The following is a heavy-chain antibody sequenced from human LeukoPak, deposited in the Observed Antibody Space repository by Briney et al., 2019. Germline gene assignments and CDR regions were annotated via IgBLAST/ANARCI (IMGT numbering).Heavy chain of an antibody. V-gene: IGHV3-64D*06. CDR3: VKDYSSGWSTNLYYFDY. D-gene: IGHD6-19*01. Sequence: GGSLRLSCSASGFTFSSYGMHWVRQAPGKGLEFVSVISSDGGSTYSTDSVKGRFTVSRDNSKNTLCLQMSSLRTEDTAVYYCVKDYSSGWSTNLYYFDYWGQGTLVTVSS. J-gene: IGHJ4*02. CDR2: ISSDGGST. CDR1: GFTFSSYG.